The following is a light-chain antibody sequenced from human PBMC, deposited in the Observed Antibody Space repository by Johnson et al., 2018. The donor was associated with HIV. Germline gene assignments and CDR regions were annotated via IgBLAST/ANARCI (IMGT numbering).Light chain of an antibody. CDR3: GTWDSSLSAYV. CDR2: EHI. CDR1: SSNIGNNY. Sequence: QSVLTQPPSVSAAPGQKVTISCSGSSSNIGNNYVSWYQQLPGTAPKLLIYEHIKRPSGIPDRFSASKSGTSATLGITGLQTGDEADYYCGTWDSSLSAYVVGIGTKVTVL. V-gene: IGLV1-51*02. J-gene: IGLJ1*01.